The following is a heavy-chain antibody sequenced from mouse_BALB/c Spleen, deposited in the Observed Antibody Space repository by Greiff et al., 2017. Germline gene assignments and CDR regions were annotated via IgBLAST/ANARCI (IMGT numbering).Heavy chain of an antibody. J-gene: IGHJ4*01. D-gene: IGHD1-1*01. CDR2: INPSTGYT. V-gene: IGHV1-7*01. CDR3: ARGYYGSSYVARDN. CDR1: GYTFTSYW. Sequence: QVQLQQSGAELAKPGASVKMSCKASGYTFTSYWMHWVKQRPGQGLEWIGYINPSTGYTEYNQKFKDKATLTADKSSSTAYMQLSSLTSEDSAVYYCARGYYGSSYVARDNWGQGTSVTVSS.